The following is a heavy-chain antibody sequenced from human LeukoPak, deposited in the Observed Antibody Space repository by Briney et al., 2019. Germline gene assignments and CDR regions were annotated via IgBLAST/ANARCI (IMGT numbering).Heavy chain of an antibody. Sequence: GGSLRLPCAASGFSFSEYYMSWIREAPGKGLEWVSYISSSGDTMSYADSVKGRFTISRDNAKNSLYMQMSSLRAEDAAIYYCARVMGNYASDYWGQGALVTVSS. CDR3: ARVMGNYASDY. CDR2: ISSSGDTM. CDR1: GFSFSEYY. J-gene: IGHJ4*02. V-gene: IGHV3-11*04. D-gene: IGHD1-7*01.